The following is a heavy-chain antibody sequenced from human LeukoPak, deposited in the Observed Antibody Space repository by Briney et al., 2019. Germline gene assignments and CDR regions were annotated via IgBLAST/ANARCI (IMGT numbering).Heavy chain of an antibody. J-gene: IGHJ3*02. CDR1: GFTFSSYA. Sequence: GGSLRLSCAASGFTFSSYAMSWVRQAPGKGLEWVSAISGSGGSTYYADSVKGRFTISRDNSKNTLYLQMNSLRAEDMAVYYCAKAVRGPDAFDIWGQGTMVTVSS. CDR3: AKAVRGPDAFDI. D-gene: IGHD3-10*01. V-gene: IGHV3-23*01. CDR2: ISGSGGST.